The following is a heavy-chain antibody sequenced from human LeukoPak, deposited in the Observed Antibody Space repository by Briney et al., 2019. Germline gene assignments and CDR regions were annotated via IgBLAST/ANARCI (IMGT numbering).Heavy chain of an antibody. CDR1: GFTFSSYA. CDR2: ISGSGGST. V-gene: IGHV3-23*01. CDR3: AKERDIVVVPAATPFDY. Sequence: GGSLRLPCAASGFTFSSYAMSWVRQAPGKGLEWVSAISGSGGSTYYADSVKGRFTISRDNSKNTLYLQMNSLRAEDTAVYYCAKERDIVVVPAATPFDYWGQGTLVTVSS. D-gene: IGHD2-2*02. J-gene: IGHJ4*02.